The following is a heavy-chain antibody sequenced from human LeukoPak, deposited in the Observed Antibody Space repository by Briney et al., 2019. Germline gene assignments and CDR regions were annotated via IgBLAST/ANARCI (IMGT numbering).Heavy chain of an antibody. CDR3: ARAVAPVGATSYYYYYYMDV. D-gene: IGHD1-26*01. CDR1: GGSISSYY. J-gene: IGHJ6*03. CDR2: IHHSGST. Sequence: SETLSLTCTVSGGSISSYYWSWIRQPPGKGLEWIGSIHHSGSTYYNPSLKSRVTISVDTSKNQFSLKLSSVTAADTAVYYCARAVAPVGATSYYYYYYMDVWGKGTTVTVSS. V-gene: IGHV4-59*12.